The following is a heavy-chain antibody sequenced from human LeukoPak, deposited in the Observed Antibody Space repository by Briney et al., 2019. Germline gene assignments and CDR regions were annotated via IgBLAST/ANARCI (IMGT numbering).Heavy chain of an antibody. CDR3: ARDLAYSRLDY. V-gene: IGHV3-7*01. D-gene: IGHD5-18*01. Sequence: GGFLRLSCAASGFTFSSHWMHWVRQAPGKGLEWVASINPEGSEKYSADSVKGRFTISRDNAKNSLYLQMDSLRVEDTAFYYCARDLAYSRLDYWGQGMLVTVSS. CDR2: INPEGSEK. J-gene: IGHJ4*02. CDR1: GFTFSSHW.